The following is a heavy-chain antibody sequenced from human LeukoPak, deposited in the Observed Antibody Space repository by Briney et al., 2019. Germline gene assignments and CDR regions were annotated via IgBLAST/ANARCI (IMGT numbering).Heavy chain of an antibody. CDR1: GGTFSSYA. CDR3: ARDRGGDYGDYVFDY. D-gene: IGHD4-17*01. CDR2: IIPIFGTA. J-gene: IGHJ4*02. Sequence: GASVKVSCKASGGTFSSYAISWVRQAPGQGLEWMGGIIPIFGTANYAQKFQGRVTITTDESTSTAYMELSSLRSEDTAVYYCARDRGGDYGDYVFDYWGQGTLVTVSS. V-gene: IGHV1-69*05.